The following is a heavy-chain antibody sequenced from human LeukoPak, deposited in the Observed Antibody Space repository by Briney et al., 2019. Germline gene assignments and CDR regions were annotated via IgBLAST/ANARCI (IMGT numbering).Heavy chain of an antibody. CDR2: ISNTNT. CDR1: GFSFSTSA. Sequence: GGSLRLSCAASGFSFSTSAMSWVRQAPGKGLEGVSVISNTNTYYAYSVKGRFTISRDNSKNTVNVQMNSLRAEDTAVYYCAKAVPKTIFGVAIGYYFDYWGQGIVVTVSS. J-gene: IGHJ4*02. V-gene: IGHV3-23*01. CDR3: AKAVPKTIFGVAIGYYFDY. D-gene: IGHD3-3*01.